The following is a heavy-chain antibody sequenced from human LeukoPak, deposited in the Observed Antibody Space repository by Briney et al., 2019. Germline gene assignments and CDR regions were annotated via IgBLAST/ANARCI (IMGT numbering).Heavy chain of an antibody. CDR3: ARWSLVAGSKFDY. J-gene: IGHJ4*02. CDR1: GGSISSGGYY. D-gene: IGHD6-19*01. Sequence: SQTLSLTCTVSGGSISSGGYYWSWIRQHPGKGLEWIGYIYYSGSTYYNPSLKSRVTISVDTSKNQFSLKLSSVTAADTAVYYCARWSLVAGSKFDYWGQGTLVTVSS. V-gene: IGHV4-31*03. CDR2: IYYSGST.